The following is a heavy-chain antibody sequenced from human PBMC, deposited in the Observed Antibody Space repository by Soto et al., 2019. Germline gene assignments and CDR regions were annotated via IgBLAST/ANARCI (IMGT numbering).Heavy chain of an antibody. CDR3: ATCQLGEYYYAMDI. Sequence: TLSLTCGVSGDSITAYKWWTWVRQTPGKGLEWIGEIYDSGNTRYNPSLKSRVTISKDTSKNELSLKLNSVTVADTAVYYCATCQLGEYYYAMDIWGQGTTVTVSS. J-gene: IGHJ6*02. D-gene: IGHD7-27*01. CDR1: GDSITAYKW. CDR2: IYDSGNT. V-gene: IGHV4-4*02.